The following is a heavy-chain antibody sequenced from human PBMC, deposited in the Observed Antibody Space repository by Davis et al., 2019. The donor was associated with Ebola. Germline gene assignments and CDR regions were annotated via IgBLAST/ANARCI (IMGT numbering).Heavy chain of an antibody. J-gene: IGHJ6*02. V-gene: IGHV2-26*01. CDR2: LFSNDEK. CDR1: GFSLRNARMG. CDR3: ARISTVYYYGMDV. Sequence: SGPTLVKPTETLTLTCTVSGFSLRNARMGVSWIRQPPGKALEWLAHLFSNDEKSYSTSLKSRLTISKDTSKSQVVLTLTNMDPVDTATYYCARISTVYYYGMDVWGQGTTVTVSS. D-gene: IGHD2-2*01.